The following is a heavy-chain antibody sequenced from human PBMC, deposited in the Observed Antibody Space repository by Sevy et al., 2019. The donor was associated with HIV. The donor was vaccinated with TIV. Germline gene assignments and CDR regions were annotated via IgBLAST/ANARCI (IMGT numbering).Heavy chain of an antibody. CDR3: AKYAGDFHPFDY. Sequence: GGSLRLSCAASGFTFRTFAMSWVRQAPGKGLQWVSSISDTGTSTYYADSVEGRFTISKDHSKKTLYLQMNSLRAEDTALYYCAKYAGDFHPFDYWGQRTLVTVSS. D-gene: IGHD7-27*01. CDR1: GFTFRTFA. CDR2: ISDTGTST. J-gene: IGHJ4*02. V-gene: IGHV3-23*01.